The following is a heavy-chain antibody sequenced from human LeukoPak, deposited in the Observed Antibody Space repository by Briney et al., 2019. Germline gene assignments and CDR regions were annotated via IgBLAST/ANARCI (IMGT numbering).Heavy chain of an antibody. V-gene: IGHV3-30*02. D-gene: IGHD6-13*01. CDR2: IPYDGSNK. Sequence: GGSLRLSCVASGFTFSSYGMHWVRQAPGKGLEWVAFIPYDGSNKYYVDSVKGRFTISRDDSKNTLYLQVSSLRAEDTAVYYCAKDRGRYSSSPRGDWFDPWGQGTLVTVSS. J-gene: IGHJ5*02. CDR1: GFTFSSYG. CDR3: AKDRGRYSSSPRGDWFDP.